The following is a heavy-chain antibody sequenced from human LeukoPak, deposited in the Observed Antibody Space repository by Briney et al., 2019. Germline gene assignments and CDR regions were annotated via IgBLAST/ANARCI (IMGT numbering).Heavy chain of an antibody. CDR1: GFTFSSYA. D-gene: IGHD3-22*01. CDR3: AKDATARAPDYYDSSGPGYFDY. V-gene: IGHV3-23*01. Sequence: PGGSLRLSCAASGFTFSSYAMSWVRQAPGKGLEGVSAISGSGGSTYYADSVKGRFTISRDNSKNTLYLQMNSLRAEDTAVYYCAKDATARAPDYYDSSGPGYFDYWGQGTLVTVSS. J-gene: IGHJ4*02. CDR2: ISGSGGST.